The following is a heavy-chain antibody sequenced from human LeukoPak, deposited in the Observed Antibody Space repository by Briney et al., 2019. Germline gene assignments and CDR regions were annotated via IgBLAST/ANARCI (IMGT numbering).Heavy chain of an antibody. V-gene: IGHV4-59*01. CDR2: IYYSGST. Sequence: PSETLSLTCTVSGGSIGTYYWSWIRQPPGKGLEWIGYIYYSGSTNYNPSLKSRVTISLDTSKNQFSLKLSSVTAADTAVYYCARDSEVSSGWYPFDYWGLGTLVTVSS. CDR3: ARDSEVSSGWYPFDY. CDR1: GGSIGTYY. D-gene: IGHD6-19*01. J-gene: IGHJ4*02.